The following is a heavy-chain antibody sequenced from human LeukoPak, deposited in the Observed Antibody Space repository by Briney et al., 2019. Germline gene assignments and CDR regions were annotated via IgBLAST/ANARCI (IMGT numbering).Heavy chain of an antibody. CDR2: IGISSNNI. V-gene: IGHV3-21*01. CDR3: ARDGVRGFTATTPFDY. CDR1: GITFSSYS. Sequence: GGSLRLSCAASGITFSSYSMNWVRQAPGKGLEWVSSIGISSNNIYYADSVKGRFTISRDNAKNSLSLQMNSLRVEDTAVYYCARDGVRGFTATTPFDYWGPGTLATVSS. D-gene: IGHD4-17*01. J-gene: IGHJ4*02.